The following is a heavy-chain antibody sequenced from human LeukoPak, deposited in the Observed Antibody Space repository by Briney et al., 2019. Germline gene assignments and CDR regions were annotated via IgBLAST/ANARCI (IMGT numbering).Heavy chain of an antibody. CDR2: ISGSGGST. CDR1: GFTFSSYA. Sequence: PGGSLRLSCAASGFTFSSYAMSWVRQAPGMGLEWVSAISGSGGSTYYADSVKGRFTISRDNSKNTLYLQMNSLRAEDTAVYYCAKAVLLWYEYYFDYWGQGTLVTVSS. D-gene: IGHD3-10*01. J-gene: IGHJ4*02. CDR3: AKAVLLWYEYYFDY. V-gene: IGHV3-23*01.